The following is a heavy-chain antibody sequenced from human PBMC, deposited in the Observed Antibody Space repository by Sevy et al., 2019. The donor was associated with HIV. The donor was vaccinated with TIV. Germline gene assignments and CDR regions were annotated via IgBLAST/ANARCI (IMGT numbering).Heavy chain of an antibody. Sequence: GGSLRLSCAASGFTFSSYWMSWVRQAPGKGLEWVANIKQDGSEKYYVDSVKGRFTISRDKAKNSLYLQMNSLRAEDTAVYYCARDRVHSSGYYYYYYYGMDVWGQGTTVTVSS. J-gene: IGHJ6*02. CDR3: ARDRVHSSGYYYYYYYGMDV. CDR1: GFTFSSYW. CDR2: IKQDGSEK. D-gene: IGHD3-22*01. V-gene: IGHV3-7*01.